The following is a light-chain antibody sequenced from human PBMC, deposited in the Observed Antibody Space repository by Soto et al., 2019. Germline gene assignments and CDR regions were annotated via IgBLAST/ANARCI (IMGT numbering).Light chain of an antibody. V-gene: IGKV3-11*01. Sequence: EIVLTQSPVTLSLSPGERATLSCRASQSVRTYLAWYQVKPGQAPRLLIYDASRRASGVPARFSGSGSGTDFTLTISSLEPEDFAVYYCQQRSNWPWTFGQGTKVEIK. CDR2: DAS. CDR3: QQRSNWPWT. J-gene: IGKJ1*01. CDR1: QSVRTY.